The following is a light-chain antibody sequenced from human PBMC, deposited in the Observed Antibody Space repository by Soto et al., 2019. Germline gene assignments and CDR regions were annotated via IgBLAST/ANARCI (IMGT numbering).Light chain of an antibody. J-gene: IGKJ1*01. CDR3: QQYNGYPWT. V-gene: IGKV1-5*03. Sequence: DIQVTQSPSTLSGSVGDRVTITCRASQSLNDWLAWYQQKPGKAPKLLIYKASGLESGVPSRFSGSGSGTEFTLAISSLQPDDFATYYCQQYNGYPWTFGQGTKVEIK. CDR2: KAS. CDR1: QSLNDW.